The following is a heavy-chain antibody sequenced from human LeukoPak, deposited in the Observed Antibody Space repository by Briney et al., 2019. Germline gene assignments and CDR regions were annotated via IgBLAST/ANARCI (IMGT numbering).Heavy chain of an antibody. V-gene: IGHV3-13*01. CDR3: ARGPRAYKYYSSSHFDY. CDR1: GFTYSSYD. D-gene: IGHD6-6*01. J-gene: IGHJ4*02. CDR2: IGTDGDT. Sequence: PGGSLRLSCAVSGFTYSSYDMHWVRQATGRGLEWVSGIGTDGDTYYAGSVKGRFNISRENAKNSLYLQMNSLRGGDTAVYYCARGPRAYKYYSSSHFDYWGQGTLVTVSS.